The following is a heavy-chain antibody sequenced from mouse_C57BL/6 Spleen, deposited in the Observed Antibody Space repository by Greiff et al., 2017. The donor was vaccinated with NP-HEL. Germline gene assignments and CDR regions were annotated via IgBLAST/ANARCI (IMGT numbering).Heavy chain of an antibody. V-gene: IGHV14-2*01. CDR2: IDPEDGET. CDR3: ARGSTAVTY. D-gene: IGHD1-1*01. J-gene: IGHJ3*01. Sequence: EVQLQQSGAELVKPGASVKLSCTASGFNITDYYMHWVKQRTEQGLEWIGRIDPEDGETKYAPKFQGKATITADTSSNTADLQLSSLPSEDTAVYYWARGSTAVTYWGQGTLVTVSA. CDR1: GFNITDYY.